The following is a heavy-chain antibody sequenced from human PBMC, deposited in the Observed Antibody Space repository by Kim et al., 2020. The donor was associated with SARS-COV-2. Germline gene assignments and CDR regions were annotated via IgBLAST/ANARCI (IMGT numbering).Heavy chain of an antibody. V-gene: IGHV3-9*01. CDR2: ISWNSGSI. CDR3: AKAALASSWDI. Sequence: GGSLRLSCAASGFTFDDYAMHWVRQAPGKGLEWVSGISWNSGSIGYADSVKGRFTISRDNAKNSLYLQMNSLRAEDTALYYCAKAALASSWDIWGQGTRV. J-gene: IGHJ3*02. CDR1: GFTFDDYA. D-gene: IGHD6-25*01.